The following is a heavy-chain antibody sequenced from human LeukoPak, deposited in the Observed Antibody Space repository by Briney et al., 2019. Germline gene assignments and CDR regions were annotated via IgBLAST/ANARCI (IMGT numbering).Heavy chain of an antibody. CDR2: IYTSGST. D-gene: IGHD4-17*01. J-gene: IGHJ6*03. CDR1: GGSISSGSYY. Sequence: TASETLSLTCTVSGGSISSGSYYWSWIRQPAGKGLEWIGRIYTSGSTNYNPSLKSRVTISVDTSKNQFSLKLSSVTAADTAVYYCARAVTVTMGRYYYYYYMDVWGKGTTVTISS. V-gene: IGHV4-61*02. CDR3: ARAVTVTMGRYYYYYYMDV.